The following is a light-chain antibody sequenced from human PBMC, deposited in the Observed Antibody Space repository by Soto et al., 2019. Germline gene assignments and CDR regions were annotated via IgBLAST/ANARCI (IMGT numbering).Light chain of an antibody. CDR3: QQYGGSPLDT. J-gene: IGKJ2*01. CDR2: GAS. CDR1: QSVSSSH. Sequence: DIVLTQSPGTLSLSPGEGATLSCRASQSVSSSHLAWYQQKPGQAPRLVIYGASSRATVIPDRFSGSGSGTDFTLTISRLEAEDFGVYSGQQYGGSPLDTFGQGTTLESK. V-gene: IGKV3-20*01.